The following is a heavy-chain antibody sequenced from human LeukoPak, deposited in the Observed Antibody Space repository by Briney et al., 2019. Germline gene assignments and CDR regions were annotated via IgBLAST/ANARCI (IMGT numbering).Heavy chain of an antibody. CDR1: GFIFDDYA. V-gene: IGHV3-43*02. J-gene: IGHJ1*01. CDR3: AKEGGYSYGSVEYFQH. Sequence: GGSLRLSCAASGFIFDDYAMHWVRQAPGKGLEWVSLISGDGGSTYYADSVKGRFTISRDNSKNSLYLQMNSLRTEDTALYYCAKEGGYSYGSVEYFQHWGQGTLVTVSS. D-gene: IGHD5-18*01. CDR2: ISGDGGST.